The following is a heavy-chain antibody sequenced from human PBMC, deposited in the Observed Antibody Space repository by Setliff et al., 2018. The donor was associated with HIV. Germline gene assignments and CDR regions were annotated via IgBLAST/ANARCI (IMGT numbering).Heavy chain of an antibody. V-gene: IGHV1-58*01. Sequence: WASVKVSCKASGFTFTSSAVQWVRQARGQRLEWIRWIVVGSGNTNYAQKFQERVTITRDMSTSTAYMELSSLRSEDTAVYYCAVGYYYDSSGYWPNYWGQGTLVT. D-gene: IGHD3-22*01. CDR1: GFTFTSSA. CDR2: IVVGSGNT. J-gene: IGHJ4*02. CDR3: AVGYYYDSSGYWPNY.